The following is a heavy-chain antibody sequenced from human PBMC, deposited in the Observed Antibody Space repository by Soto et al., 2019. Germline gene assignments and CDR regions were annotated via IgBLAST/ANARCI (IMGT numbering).Heavy chain of an antibody. Sequence: TSETLSLTSTVGGGSIGSGGYSWGRIRQPPGKGLEWIGVAYYRGTTYYNPSLKSRVTMSIDTSENQFSLNLSSVTAADTAIYYCARTIPNSGFRRGMDVWGQGTTVTVSS. D-gene: IGHD6-19*01. V-gene: IGHV4-39*01. CDR2: AYYRGTT. J-gene: IGHJ6*01. CDR3: ARTIPNSGFRRGMDV. CDR1: GGSIGSGGYS.